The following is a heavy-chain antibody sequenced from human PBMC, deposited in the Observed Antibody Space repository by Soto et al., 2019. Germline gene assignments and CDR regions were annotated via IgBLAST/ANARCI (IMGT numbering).Heavy chain of an antibody. D-gene: IGHD3-10*01. J-gene: IGHJ5*02. V-gene: IGHV4-39*01. CDR2: VYYNENT. CDR1: GGSISSGYYY. Sequence: LSLTGTVSGGSISSGYYYWSLIRQPPGKGLEWIGTVYYNENTYYNPSLKSRVTITVDTAKNQFSLNLRSVTAADTAMYFCARRERYYGSPGWFDPWGPGTLVTVSS. CDR3: ARRERYYGSPGWFDP.